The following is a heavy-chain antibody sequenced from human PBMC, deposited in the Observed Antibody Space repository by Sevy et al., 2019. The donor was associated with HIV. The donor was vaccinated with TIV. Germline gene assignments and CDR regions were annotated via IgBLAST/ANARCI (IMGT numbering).Heavy chain of an antibody. CDR1: GFSISSDYY. CDR2: IYEGGST. Sequence: ETLSLTCTVSGFSISSDYYWGWIRQPPGKGLEWIGSIYEGGSTYYNPSLKSRVTISIDTSKNQFSLKLSSVTAADTAVYYCARDYYGSGSYYEFVYWGQGTLVTVSS. V-gene: IGHV4-38-2*02. D-gene: IGHD3-10*01. CDR3: ARDYYGSGSYYEFVY. J-gene: IGHJ4*02.